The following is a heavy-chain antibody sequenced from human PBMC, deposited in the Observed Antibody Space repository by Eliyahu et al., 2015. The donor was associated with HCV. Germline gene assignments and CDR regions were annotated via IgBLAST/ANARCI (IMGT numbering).Heavy chain of an antibody. CDR1: GGSISSSSYY. CDR2: IYYSGST. D-gene: IGHD3-10*01. V-gene: IGHV4-39*01. Sequence: QLQLQESGPGLVKPSETLSLTCTVSGGSISSSSYYWGWIRXPPGKGLEWIGSIYYSGSTYYNPSXKSRVTISVDTSKNQFSLKLSSVTAADTAVYYCARSVAGVTMVRGVSKYLGRVDYWGQGTLVTVSS. J-gene: IGHJ4*02. CDR3: ARSVAGVTMVRGVSKYLGRVDY.